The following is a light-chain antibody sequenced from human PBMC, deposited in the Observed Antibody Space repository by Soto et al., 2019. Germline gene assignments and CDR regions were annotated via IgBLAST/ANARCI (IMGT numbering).Light chain of an antibody. CDR3: HQYDTYSWT. J-gene: IGKJ1*01. CDR2: EAS. Sequence: DIQMTQSPSTLSASVGDTVTITCRAGQGISRWLAWYQQKPGRAPNLLIYEASTLESGVPSRFSGSGSGTEFTITISSLHPDDVSAYYCHQYDTYSWTFGQGTKVESK. CDR1: QGISRW. V-gene: IGKV1-5*03.